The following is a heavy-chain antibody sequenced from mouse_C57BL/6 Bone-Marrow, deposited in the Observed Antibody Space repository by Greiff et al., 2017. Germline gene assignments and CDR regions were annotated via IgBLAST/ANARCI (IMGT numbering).Heavy chain of an antibody. J-gene: IGHJ2*01. Sequence: VQLQQSGAELVKPGASVKISCKASGYAFSSYWMNWVKQRPGKGLEWIGQIYPGDGDTNYNGKFKGKATLTADKSSSTAYMQLSSLTSEDSAVYFCARESGTVVAYYFDDWGQGTTLTVSS. D-gene: IGHD1-1*01. CDR2: IYPGDGDT. CDR3: ARESGTVVAYYFDD. V-gene: IGHV1-80*01. CDR1: GYAFSSYW.